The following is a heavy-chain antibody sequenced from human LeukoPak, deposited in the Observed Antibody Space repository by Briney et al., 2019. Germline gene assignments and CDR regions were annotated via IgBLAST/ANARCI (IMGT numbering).Heavy chain of an antibody. D-gene: IGHD3-22*01. Sequence: PSETLSLTCTVSGYSISSGSYWGWIRQPPGKGLEWIGSIYHSGSTYYNPSLKSRVTISVDTSKNQFSLKLSSVTAADTAVYYCAGLYYYDSSGSFDYWGQGTLVTVSS. CDR3: AGLYYYDSSGSFDY. V-gene: IGHV4-38-2*02. J-gene: IGHJ4*02. CDR1: GYSISSGSY. CDR2: IYHSGST.